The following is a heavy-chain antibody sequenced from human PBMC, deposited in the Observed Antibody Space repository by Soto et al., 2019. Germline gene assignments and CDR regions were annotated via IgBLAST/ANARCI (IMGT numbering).Heavy chain of an antibody. D-gene: IGHD4-17*01. J-gene: IGHJ5*02. CDR2: ISSSSSTI. CDR1: GFTFSSYS. CDR3: AGEADYLNWFDP. Sequence: EVQLVESGGGLVQPGGSLRLSCAASGFTFSSYSMNWVRQAPGKGLEWVSYISSSSSTIYYADSVKGRFTISRDNAKNSLYLQMNSLRTEDTAVYYCAGEADYLNWFDPWGQGTLVTVSS. V-gene: IGHV3-48*01.